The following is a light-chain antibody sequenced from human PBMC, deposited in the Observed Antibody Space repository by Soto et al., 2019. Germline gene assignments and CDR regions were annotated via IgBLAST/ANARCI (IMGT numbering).Light chain of an antibody. Sequence: QSVLTQPPSVSGAPGQRVTISCTGSSSNIGAGYDVHWYQQLPGTAPKLLIYGNNNRPSGVPDRFSGSKSGTSASLAITGLQAEDEADYYCQSYDISLSGYVFGTETKVTVL. J-gene: IGLJ1*01. V-gene: IGLV1-40*01. CDR1: SSNIGAGYD. CDR3: QSYDISLSGYV. CDR2: GNN.